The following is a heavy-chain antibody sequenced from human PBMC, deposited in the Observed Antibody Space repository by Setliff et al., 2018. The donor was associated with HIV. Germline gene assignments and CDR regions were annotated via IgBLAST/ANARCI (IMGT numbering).Heavy chain of an antibody. CDR3: ASSRPPDDSSGYLDH. Sequence: PGGSLRLSCAASGFTFDDYAMHWVRQAPGKGLEWVANIKKDGSDKFYVDSVKGRFAISRDNAKNSLNLEMNSLRAEDTAIYYCASSRPPDDSSGYLDHWGQGTLVTVSS. V-gene: IGHV3-7*03. J-gene: IGHJ4*01. D-gene: IGHD3-22*01. CDR1: GFTFDDYA. CDR2: IKKDGSDK.